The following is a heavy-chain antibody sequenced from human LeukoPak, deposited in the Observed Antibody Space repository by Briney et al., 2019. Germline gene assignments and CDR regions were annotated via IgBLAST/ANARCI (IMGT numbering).Heavy chain of an antibody. CDR2: ISSSGSTI. CDR1: GFTCSNYE. Sequence: GGSLRLSCAASGFTCSNYEMNWVRQAPGKGLEWVSYISSSGSTIYYADSVKGRFTISRDNAKNSLYLQMNSLRAEDTAVYYCARDLANGDEDYWGQGTLVTVSS. V-gene: IGHV3-48*03. D-gene: IGHD4-17*01. CDR3: ARDLANGDEDY. J-gene: IGHJ4*02.